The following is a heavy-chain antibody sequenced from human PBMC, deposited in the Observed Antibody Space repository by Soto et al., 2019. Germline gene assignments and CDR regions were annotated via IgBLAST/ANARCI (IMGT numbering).Heavy chain of an antibody. J-gene: IGHJ6*02. Sequence: GASVKVSCKASGYTFTGNYMHWVRQAPRQGLEWMGWINPNSGGTNYAQKFQGWVTMTRDTSISTAYMELSRLRSDDTAVYYCARDTVVEDYYYGMDVWGQGTTVTVSS. CDR2: INPNSGGT. D-gene: IGHD2-15*01. V-gene: IGHV1-2*04. CDR3: ARDTVVEDYYYGMDV. CDR1: GYTFTGNY.